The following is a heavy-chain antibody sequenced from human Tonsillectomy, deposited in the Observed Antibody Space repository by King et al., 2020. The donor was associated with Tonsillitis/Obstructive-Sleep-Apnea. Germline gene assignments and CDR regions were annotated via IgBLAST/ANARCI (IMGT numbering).Heavy chain of an antibody. Sequence: QLVQSGGDLIQPGGSLRLSCVASGFTFSSYSMNWVRQAPGKGLEWISYINSVSYNIHYADSVKGRFTISRDNAKKSLYLQMSSLRVEDTAVYYCAVAKDWAFDYWGQGTPVTVSS. CDR3: AVAKDWAFDY. D-gene: IGHD3/OR15-3a*01. CDR2: INSVSYNI. CDR1: GFTFSSYS. V-gene: IGHV3-48*01. J-gene: IGHJ4*02.